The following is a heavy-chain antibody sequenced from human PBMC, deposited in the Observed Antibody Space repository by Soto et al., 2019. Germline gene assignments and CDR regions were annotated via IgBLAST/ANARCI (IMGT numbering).Heavy chain of an antibody. D-gene: IGHD3-22*01. J-gene: IGHJ5*02. CDR3: ARDRGPSSGYYPYWFDP. Sequence: QVQLVQSGAEVKKPGSAVKVSCKASGGAFSSYAISWVRQAPGHGLAWMGEIIPIFGTANYAQKFQGRVTITADESTSPAYMELSSLRSEDTAVYYCARDRGPSSGYYPYWFDPWGQGTLVSVSS. CDR1: GGAFSSYA. V-gene: IGHV1-69*12. CDR2: IIPIFGTA.